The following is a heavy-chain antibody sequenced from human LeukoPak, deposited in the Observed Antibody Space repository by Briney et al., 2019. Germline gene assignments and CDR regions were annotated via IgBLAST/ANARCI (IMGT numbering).Heavy chain of an antibody. CDR3: ARDYAVIQWPGGIDY. CDR1: GLTFSSYA. CDR2: ISYDGSNK. J-gene: IGHJ4*02. D-gene: IGHD5-12*01. Sequence: GGSLRLSCAASGLTFSSYAMHWVRQAPGKGLEWVAVISYDGSNKYYADSVKGRFTISRDNSKNTLYLQMNSLRAEDTAVYYCARDYAVIQWPGGIDYWGQGTLVTVSS. V-gene: IGHV3-30*04.